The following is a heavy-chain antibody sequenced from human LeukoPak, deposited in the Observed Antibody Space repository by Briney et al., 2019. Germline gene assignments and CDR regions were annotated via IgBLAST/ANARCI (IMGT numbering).Heavy chain of an antibody. CDR3: VRDRQHCSGGNCYSEDLPDS. D-gene: IGHD2-15*01. J-gene: IGHJ4*02. CDR2: IDYSGNT. V-gene: IGHV4-39*07. CDR1: SGSISSNNHY. Sequence: AETLSLTCTVSSGSISSNNHYWGWIRQPQVKGLEWIGSIDYSGNTDYSPSLKRRVTISVDTSKKQFYLKINSVNAADTAVYYCVRDRQHCSGGNCYSEDLPDSWGQGTLVTVSS.